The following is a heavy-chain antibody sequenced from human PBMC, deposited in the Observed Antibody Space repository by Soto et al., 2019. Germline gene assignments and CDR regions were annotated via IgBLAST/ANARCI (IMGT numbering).Heavy chain of an antibody. CDR1: GFTFSSYG. J-gene: IGHJ4*02. V-gene: IGHV3-33*01. D-gene: IGHD3-22*01. CDR3: ARDGYYYDSSGYFFDY. CDR2: IWYDGSNK. Sequence: GGSLRLSCAASGFTFSSYGMHWVRQAPGKGLEWVAVIWYDGSNKYYADSVKGRFTISRDNSKNTLYLQMNSLRAEDTAVYYCARDGYYYDSSGYFFDYWGQGTLVTVSS.